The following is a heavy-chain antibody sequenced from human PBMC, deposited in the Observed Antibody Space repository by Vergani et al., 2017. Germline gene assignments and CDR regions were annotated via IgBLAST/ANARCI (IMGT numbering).Heavy chain of an antibody. Sequence: QVHLVESGGGVVQPGRSLRLSCVVSGFTSSYYGMHWVRQAPGKGLEWVAVISYDGTQKYYADSVKGRFTISRDNSKITLYLQMNSLRTEETAVYYCATKSCGTPGCQRGYYREWGQGTLVNLSS. D-gene: IGHD2-15*01. J-gene: IGHJ1*01. CDR1: GFTSSYYG. V-gene: IGHV3-30*03. CDR2: ISYDGTQK. CDR3: ATKSCGTPGCQRGYYRE.